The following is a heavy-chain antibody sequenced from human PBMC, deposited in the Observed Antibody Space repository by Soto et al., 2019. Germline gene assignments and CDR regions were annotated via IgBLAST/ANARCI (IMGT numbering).Heavy chain of an antibody. CDR2: IYYSGST. CDR1: GGSISSGGYY. J-gene: IGHJ5*02. Sequence: SETLSLTCTVSGGSISSGGYYWSWIRQHPGKGLEWIGYIYYSGSTYYNPSLKSRVTISVDTSKNQFSLKLSSVTAADTAVYYCARTRITMVRGVIRENWFDPWGQGTLVTVSS. V-gene: IGHV4-31*03. CDR3: ARTRITMVRGVIRENWFDP. D-gene: IGHD3-10*01.